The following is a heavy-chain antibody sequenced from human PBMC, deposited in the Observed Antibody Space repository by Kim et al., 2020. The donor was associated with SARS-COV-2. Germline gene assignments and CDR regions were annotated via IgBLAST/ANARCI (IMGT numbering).Heavy chain of an antibody. CDR2: ISGSGGST. CDR3: AKVGRDPYKDEAEADY. J-gene: IGHJ4*02. V-gene: IGHV3-23*01. D-gene: IGHD1-20*01. Sequence: GGSLRLSCAASGFTFSSYAMSWVRQAPGKGLEWVSAISGSGGSTYYADSVKGRFTISRDNSKNTLYLQMNSLRAEDTAVYYCAKVGRDPYKDEAEADYWGQGTLVTVSS. CDR1: GFTFSSYA.